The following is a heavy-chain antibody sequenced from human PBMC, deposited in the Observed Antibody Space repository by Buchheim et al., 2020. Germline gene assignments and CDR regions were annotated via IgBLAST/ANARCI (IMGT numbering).Heavy chain of an antibody. D-gene: IGHD2-2*02. V-gene: IGHV1-69*02. Sequence: QVQLVQSGAEVKKPGSSVKVSCKASGGTFSSYTISWVRQAPGQGLEWMGRIIPILGIANYAQKFQGRVTITADKSTSTAYMELSSLRSEDTAVYYCASAQGDIVVVPAAILARGYGMDVWGQGTT. CDR3: ASAQGDIVVVPAAILARGYGMDV. CDR1: GGTFSSYT. J-gene: IGHJ6*02. CDR2: IIPILGIA.